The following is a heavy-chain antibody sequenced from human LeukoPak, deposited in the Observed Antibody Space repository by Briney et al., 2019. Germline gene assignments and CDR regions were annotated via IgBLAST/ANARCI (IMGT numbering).Heavy chain of an antibody. Sequence: SETLSLTCTVSGGSISSHYWSWIRQPPGKGLEWIGYIYYSGSTNYNPSLKSRVTISVDTSKNQFSLKLSSVTAADTAVYYCARVRSRSERVYYYYYYYMDVWGKGTTVTVSS. J-gene: IGHJ6*03. CDR1: GGSISSHY. CDR2: IYYSGST. V-gene: IGHV4-59*11. CDR3: ARVRSRSERVYYYYYYYMDV. D-gene: IGHD2-15*01.